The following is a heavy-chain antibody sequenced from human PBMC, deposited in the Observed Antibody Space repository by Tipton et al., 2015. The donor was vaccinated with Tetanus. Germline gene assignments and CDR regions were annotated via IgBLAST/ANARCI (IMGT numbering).Heavy chain of an antibody. D-gene: IGHD3-10*01. J-gene: IGHJ4*02. CDR2: VENGGTA. CDR1: GDFITSTSYY. Sequence: SLTCTVSGDFITSTSYYWGWIRQAPGKGLEWIGAVENGGTAYYNPSLRSRVTISRDTSKNQVSLRLTSVTAADTAIYYCARHVLALARVDPPDSWGQGTLVTVSS. CDR3: ARHVLALARVDPPDS. V-gene: IGHV4-39*01.